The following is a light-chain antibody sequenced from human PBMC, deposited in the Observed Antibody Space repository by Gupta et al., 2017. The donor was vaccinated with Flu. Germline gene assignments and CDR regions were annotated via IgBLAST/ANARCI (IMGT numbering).Light chain of an antibody. CDR2: LEGSGSY. CDR1: SRHNSYI. Sequence: QPVLPQSSSPSASLGSSVTLTCTLNSRHNSYIIEWHQQQPGKAPRILMKLEGSGSYNKGSGVPDRFAGSSSGADRYITISNHQSEDEADYYCETWDSDTYVFGTGTKVTVL. J-gene: IGLJ1*01. V-gene: IGLV4-60*03. CDR3: ETWDSDTYV.